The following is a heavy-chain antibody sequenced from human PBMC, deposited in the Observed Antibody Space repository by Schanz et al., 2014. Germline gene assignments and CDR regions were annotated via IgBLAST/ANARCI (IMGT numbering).Heavy chain of an antibody. D-gene: IGHD5-12*01. V-gene: IGHV1-69*10. CDR2: IIPIHGIV. J-gene: IGHJ3*02. Sequence: QVQLVQSGAEVKKPGASVTVSCKASGYTFSSYGITWVRQAPGQGLEWMGWIIPIHGIVNYAQRFQDRVRITADKSTSTAYMELSSLRSDDTAVYYCARGGGPEDVFDIWGQGTILTVSS. CDR3: ARGGGPEDVFDI. CDR1: GYTFSSYG.